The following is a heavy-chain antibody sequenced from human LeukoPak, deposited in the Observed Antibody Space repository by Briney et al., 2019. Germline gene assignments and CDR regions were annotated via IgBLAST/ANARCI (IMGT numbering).Heavy chain of an antibody. J-gene: IGHJ6*02. CDR2: ISGSGGST. CDR1: GGSISSYY. Sequence: PSETLSLTCTVSGGSISSYYWSWIRQAPGKGLEWVSAISGSGGSTYYADSVKGRFTISRDNSKNTLYLQMNSLRAEDTAVYYCAKDSLGFYYYYGMDVWGQGTTVTVSS. CDR3: AKDSLGFYYYYGMDV. V-gene: IGHV3-23*01.